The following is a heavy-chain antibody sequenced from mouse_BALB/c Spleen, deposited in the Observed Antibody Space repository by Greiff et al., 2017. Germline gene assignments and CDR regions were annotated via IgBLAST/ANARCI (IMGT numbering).Heavy chain of an antibody. CDR2: ISSGGSYT. CDR3: AREAGTSTAWFAY. V-gene: IGHV5-6*01. J-gene: IGHJ3*01. Sequence: EVKLVESGGDLVKPGGSLKLSCAASGFTFSSYGMSWVRQTPDKRLEWVATISSGGSYTYYPDSVKGRFTISRDNAKNTLYLQMSSLKSEDTAMYYCAREAGTSTAWFAYWGQGTLVTVSA. CDR1: GFTFSSYG. D-gene: IGHD4-1*01.